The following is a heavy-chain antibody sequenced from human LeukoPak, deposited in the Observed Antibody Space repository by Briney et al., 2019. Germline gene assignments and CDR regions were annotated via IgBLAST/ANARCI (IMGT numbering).Heavy chain of an antibody. Sequence: ASVKVSCKASGYTFTSYGISWVRQAPGQGLEWMGWISAYNGNTNYAQKLQGRVTMTTDTSTSTAYMELRSLRSDDTAVYYCARDGEYIDGGIQKDYWGQGTLATVSS. CDR2: ISAYNGNT. D-gene: IGHD5-18*01. CDR3: ARDGEYIDGGIQKDY. J-gene: IGHJ4*02. V-gene: IGHV1-18*01. CDR1: GYTFTSYG.